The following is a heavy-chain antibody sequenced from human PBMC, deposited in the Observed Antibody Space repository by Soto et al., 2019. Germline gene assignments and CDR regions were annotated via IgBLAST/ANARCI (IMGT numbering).Heavy chain of an antibody. CDR2: IIPIFGTA. CDR3: AREYCSSTSCYRDYYYYYGMDV. Sequence: SVKVSCKASGGTFSSYAISWVRQAPGQGLEWMGGIIPIFGTANYAQKSQGRVTITADESTSTAYMELSSLRSEDTAVYYCAREYCSSTSCYRDYYYYYGMDVWGQGTTVTVSS. D-gene: IGHD2-2*02. J-gene: IGHJ6*02. V-gene: IGHV1-69*13. CDR1: GGTFSSYA.